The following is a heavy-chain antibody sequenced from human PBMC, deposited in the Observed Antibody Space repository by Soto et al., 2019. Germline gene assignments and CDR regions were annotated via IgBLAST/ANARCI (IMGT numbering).Heavy chain of an antibody. D-gene: IGHD6-6*01. CDR2: ISSSSSYT. Sequence: QVQLVESGGGLVKPGGSLRLSCAASGFTFSDYYMSWIRQAPGKGLEWVSYISSSSSYTNYADSVKGRFTISRDNAKRSLYLQMNSLSAEDTAVYYCARGAAARPGYFDYWGQGTLVTVSS. V-gene: IGHV3-11*06. J-gene: IGHJ4*02. CDR1: GFTFSDYY. CDR3: ARGAAARPGYFDY.